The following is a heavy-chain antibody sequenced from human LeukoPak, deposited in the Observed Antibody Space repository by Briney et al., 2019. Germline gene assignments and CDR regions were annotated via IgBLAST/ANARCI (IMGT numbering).Heavy chain of an antibody. Sequence: SETLSLTCIVSGGSITNNYWKWIRQPPGKGLEWIGYIYYSGTTNYNPSLKSRVTISVDTSKNQFSLKLSSVTAADTAMYYCASGSAVAAAGDHWGQGTLVTVSS. V-gene: IGHV4-59*01. CDR2: IYYSGTT. J-gene: IGHJ4*02. CDR3: ASGSAVAAAGDH. CDR1: GGSITNNY. D-gene: IGHD6-13*01.